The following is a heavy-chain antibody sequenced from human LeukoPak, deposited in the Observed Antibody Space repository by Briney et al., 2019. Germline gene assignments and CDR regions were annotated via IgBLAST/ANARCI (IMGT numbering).Heavy chain of an antibody. D-gene: IGHD3-10*01. J-gene: IGHJ5*02. CDR1: GFTFSSYE. Sequence: GGSLRLSCAASGFTFSSYEMNWVRQAPGKGLERVSYISSSGSTIYYADSVKGRFTISRDNAKNSLYLQMNSLRAEDTAVYYCARDGYYGSGSYGPNWFDPWGQGTLVTVSS. CDR3: ARDGYYGSGSYGPNWFDP. V-gene: IGHV3-48*03. CDR2: ISSSGSTI.